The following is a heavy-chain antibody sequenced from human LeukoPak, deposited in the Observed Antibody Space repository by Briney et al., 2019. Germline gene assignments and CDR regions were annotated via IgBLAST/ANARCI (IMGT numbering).Heavy chain of an antibody. CDR2: IYTSGST. V-gene: IGHV4-61*02. CDR1: GGSISSGSYY. Sequence: SETLSLTCTVSGGSISSGSYYWSWIRQPAGKGLEWIGRIYTSGSTNYNPSLKSRVTISVDTSKNQFSLKLSSVTAADTAVYYCARARGYCSSTSCFMFDPWGQGTLVTVSS. J-gene: IGHJ5*02. D-gene: IGHD2-2*01. CDR3: ARARGYCSSTSCFMFDP.